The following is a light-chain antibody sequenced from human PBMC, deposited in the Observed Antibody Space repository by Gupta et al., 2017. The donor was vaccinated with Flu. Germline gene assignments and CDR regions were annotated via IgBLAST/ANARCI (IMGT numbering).Light chain of an antibody. CDR1: ESVSTN. CDR2: GAF. J-gene: IGKJ2*01. CDR3: QHYRHWHL. V-gene: IGKV3-15*01. Sequence: SSATLSVSPGERVTPSGRASESVSTNLGWYQRKPGQPPRLLIYGAFNRAAGVPVRFNGSGSGTDFTLTSSSLQSEDSAVYDCQHYRHWHLFGQWTKLEIK.